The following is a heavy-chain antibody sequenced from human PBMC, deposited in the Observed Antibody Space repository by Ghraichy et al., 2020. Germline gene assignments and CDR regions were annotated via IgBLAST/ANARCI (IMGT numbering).Heavy chain of an antibody. D-gene: IGHD1-26*01. CDR1: GFILSDFW. CDR2: ISQDGSVK. Sequence: LSLTCAASGFILSDFWMHWVRQAPGEGPEWVALISQDGSVKYYVDSVKGRFTISRDNAKNSLHLEMSSLGVEDTALYYCVRSSGWVLDHWGQGNLVTVSS. CDR3: VRSSGWVLDH. J-gene: IGHJ4*02. V-gene: IGHV3-7*01.